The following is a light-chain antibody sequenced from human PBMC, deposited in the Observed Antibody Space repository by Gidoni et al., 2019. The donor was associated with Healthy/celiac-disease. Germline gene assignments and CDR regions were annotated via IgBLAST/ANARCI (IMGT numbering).Light chain of an antibody. Sequence: IVLTQAPRTLSLSPGESATLSCRASQSVSSSYLAWYQQTPGQAPSLLISGASSRATGFPDRCSGSGSGTDFPLTIRRLEPDDFAVYYCQQYGSSPLPFGGGTQVEIK. V-gene: IGKV3-20*01. CDR1: QSVSSSY. CDR2: GAS. J-gene: IGKJ4*01. CDR3: QQYGSSPLP.